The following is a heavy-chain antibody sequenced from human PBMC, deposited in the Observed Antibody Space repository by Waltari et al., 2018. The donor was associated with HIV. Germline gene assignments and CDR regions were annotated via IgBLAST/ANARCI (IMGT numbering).Heavy chain of an antibody. CDR1: GFPFSSHA. J-gene: IGHJ3*02. D-gene: IGHD5-18*01. CDR2: IRGSGGST. V-gene: IGHV3-23*04. CDR3: AKSYSYGPRDAFDI. Sequence: EVPLVESGGGLVQPGGSLSLSCAASGFPFSSHAMSWFRPAPGKGLEWVSAIRGSGGSTYYADSVKGRFTISRDNSKNTLYLQMNSLRAEDTAVYYCAKSYSYGPRDAFDIWGQGTMVTVSS.